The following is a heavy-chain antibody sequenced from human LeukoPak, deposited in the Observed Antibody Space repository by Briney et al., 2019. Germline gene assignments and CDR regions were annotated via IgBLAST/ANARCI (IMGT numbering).Heavy chain of an antibody. Sequence: GGSLRLSCAASGFTFSSYGMSWVRQAPGKGREWVSAISGSGGSTYYADSVKGRFTISRDNSKNTLYLQMNSLRAEDTAVYYCAKDRGYGSGSQTPFDYWGQGTLVTVSS. CDR3: AKDRGYGSGSQTPFDY. J-gene: IGHJ4*02. CDR1: GFTFSSYG. D-gene: IGHD3-10*01. CDR2: ISGSGGST. V-gene: IGHV3-23*01.